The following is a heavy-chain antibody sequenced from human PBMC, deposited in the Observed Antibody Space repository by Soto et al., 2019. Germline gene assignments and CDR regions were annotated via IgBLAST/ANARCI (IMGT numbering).Heavy chain of an antibody. V-gene: IGHV1-18*01. D-gene: IGHD5-12*01. Sequence: QVQLVQSGAEVKKPGASVKVSCKASGYTFTSYGISWVRQAPGQGLEWMGWISAYNGNTNYAQKLQGRVTITADESTSTAYMELSSLRSEDTAVYYCARDQGRDGYNIWGQGTLVTVSS. CDR1: GYTFTSYG. CDR2: ISAYNGNT. J-gene: IGHJ4*02. CDR3: ARDQGRDGYNI.